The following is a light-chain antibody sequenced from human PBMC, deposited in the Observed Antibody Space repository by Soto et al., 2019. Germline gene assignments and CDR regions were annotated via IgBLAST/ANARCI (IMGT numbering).Light chain of an antibody. CDR2: GAS. Sequence: DIQMTQSPSSLHASVGDRISITCRASQSIGTYLSWYQQKPGKAPKLLIYGASNLQSGVPSRFSGSGSETGFTLTISSLQPEDFATYYCQQSYSAPRTFGQGTKVEIK. CDR3: QQSYSAPRT. V-gene: IGKV1-39*01. CDR1: QSIGTY. J-gene: IGKJ2*01.